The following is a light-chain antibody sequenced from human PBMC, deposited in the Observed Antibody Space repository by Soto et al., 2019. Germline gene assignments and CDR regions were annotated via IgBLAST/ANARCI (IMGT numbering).Light chain of an antibody. V-gene: IGLV1-51*01. J-gene: IGLJ1*01. Sequence: QSVLTQPPSVSAAPGQKVTISCSGSSSNIGGNSVSWYQQLPGTAPKLLIYDDNKRPSGIPDRFSGSKSGTSATLGITGFQTGDEADYYCQSYESSSLSGFVFGSGTKVTVL. CDR1: SSNIGGNS. CDR2: DDN. CDR3: QSYESSSLSGFV.